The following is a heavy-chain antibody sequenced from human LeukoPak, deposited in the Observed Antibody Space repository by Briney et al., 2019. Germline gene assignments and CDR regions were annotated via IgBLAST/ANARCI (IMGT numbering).Heavy chain of an antibody. D-gene: IGHD5-24*01. J-gene: IGHJ4*02. CDR3: AGRWLDYLDY. CDR1: GFTFSSYA. CDR2: ISGSGGST. Sequence: PGGSLRLSCAASGFTFSSYAMSWVRQVPGEGLEWVSAISGSGGSTYYADSVKGRFTISRDNSKNTLYLQMNSLRAEDTAVYYCAGRWLDYLDYWGQGTLVTVSS. V-gene: IGHV3-23*01.